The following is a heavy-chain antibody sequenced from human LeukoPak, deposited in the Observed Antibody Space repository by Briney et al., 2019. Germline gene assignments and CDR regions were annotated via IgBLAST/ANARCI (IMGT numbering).Heavy chain of an antibody. V-gene: IGHV4-30-2*01. CDR1: GGSISSGGYS. J-gene: IGHJ4*02. Sequence: NSSQTLSLTCAVSGGSISSGGYSWSWIRQPPGKGLEWIGYIYHSGSTYYNPSLKSRVTISVDRSKNQFSLKLSSVTAADTAVYYCASGYSSGWYEYYFDYWGQGTLVTVSS. CDR2: IYHSGST. CDR3: ASGYSSGWYEYYFDY. D-gene: IGHD6-19*01.